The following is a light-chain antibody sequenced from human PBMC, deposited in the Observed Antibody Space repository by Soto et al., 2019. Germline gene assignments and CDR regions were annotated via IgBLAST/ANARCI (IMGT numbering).Light chain of an antibody. Sequence: EIVLTQSPGTLSLSLGETATLSCSASQSVSSSYLAWYQQKPGQAPRLLIYGASSRATDIPDRFSGSGSGTDFALTISRLEPEDFAVYYCQQYGSPLWTFGQGTKVEIK. V-gene: IGKV3-20*01. J-gene: IGKJ1*01. CDR2: GAS. CDR3: QQYGSPLWT. CDR1: QSVSSSY.